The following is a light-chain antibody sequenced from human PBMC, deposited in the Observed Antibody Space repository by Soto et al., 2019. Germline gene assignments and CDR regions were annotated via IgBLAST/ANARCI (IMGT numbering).Light chain of an antibody. CDR2: GAS. J-gene: IGKJ4*01. V-gene: IGKV3-20*01. CDR1: QSVSSN. CDR3: QQYGSSPPLT. Sequence: EIVMTQSPATLSVSPGERATLSCRVSQSVSSNFAWYQQKPGQAPRLLIYGASSRATGIPGRFSGSGSGTDFTLTISRLEPEDFAVYYCQQYGSSPPLTFGGGTKVDIK.